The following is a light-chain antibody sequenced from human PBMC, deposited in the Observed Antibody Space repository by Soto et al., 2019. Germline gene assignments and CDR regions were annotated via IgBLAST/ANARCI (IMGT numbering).Light chain of an antibody. J-gene: IGKJ1*01. CDR3: QQYGSSPQT. V-gene: IGKV3-20*01. CDR2: GAV. CDR1: QSVSSSY. Sequence: EIVLTQSPGTLSLSPGERATLSCRASQSVSSSYLAWYQQPPGPAPRLLNYGAVSKATGIQDRFSGSGSGTDFTLTISRLEPEDFAVYYCQQYGSSPQTFGQGTKVDIK.